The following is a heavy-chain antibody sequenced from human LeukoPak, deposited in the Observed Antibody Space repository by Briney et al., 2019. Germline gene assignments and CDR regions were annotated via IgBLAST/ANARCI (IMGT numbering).Heavy chain of an antibody. J-gene: IGHJ3*02. V-gene: IGHV4-39*01. CDR2: SGST. D-gene: IGHD3-10*01. CDR3: ARHGVLLWFRESPRDDAFDI. Sequence: SGSTYYNPSLKSRVTISVDTSKNQFSLKLSSVTAADTAVYYCARHGVLLWFRESPRDDAFDIWGQGTMVTVSS.